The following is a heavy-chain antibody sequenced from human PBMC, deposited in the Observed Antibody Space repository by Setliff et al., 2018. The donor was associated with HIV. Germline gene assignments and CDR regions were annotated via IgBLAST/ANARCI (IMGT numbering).Heavy chain of an antibody. D-gene: IGHD3-10*01. CDR1: GGSIGSTMSF. CDR2: VYYTGTT. CDR3: ARGIRFGDLVPPYFDY. Sequence: SLTCTVSGGSIGSTMSFWGWIRQPPGKGLEWIGYVYYTGTTYSNPSLKGRVSMSVDTSRNQFSLRLNSVTAADTSLYFCARGIRFGDLVPPYFDYWGQGISVTVSS. J-gene: IGHJ4*02. V-gene: IGHV4-39*01.